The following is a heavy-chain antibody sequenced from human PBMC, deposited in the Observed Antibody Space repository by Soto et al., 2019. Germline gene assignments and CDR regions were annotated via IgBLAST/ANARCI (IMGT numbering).Heavy chain of an antibody. J-gene: IGHJ4*02. CDR2: IQPGDSDT. CDR3: ARSSIGVDGHFEY. V-gene: IGHV5-51*01. D-gene: IGHD6-19*01. CDR1: GYIFTTYF. Sequence: GDSLKISCKFSGYIFTTYFIFCVRQKPGRFLEWMGIIQPGDSDTRYSPSFQGQVTISADKSISTAYLQWSSLKASDTAMYYCARSSIGVDGHFEYWGKGNTVNVS.